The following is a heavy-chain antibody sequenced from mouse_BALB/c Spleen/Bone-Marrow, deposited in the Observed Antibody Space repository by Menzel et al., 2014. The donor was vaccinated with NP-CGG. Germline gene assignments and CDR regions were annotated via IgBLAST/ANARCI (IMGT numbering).Heavy chain of an antibody. CDR3: ARSGKVRNAMDY. Sequence: VQLQQSGAKLVRPGVSVKISCKGSGYTFTDHAMHWAKRSHAKSLEWIGLISGYYGDAIYNQKFKGKATMTVDKSSSTAYMELAGLTSEDSAIYYCARSGKVRNAMDYWGQGTSVTVSS. D-gene: IGHD2-14*01. CDR2: ISGYYGDA. J-gene: IGHJ4*01. V-gene: IGHV1S137*01. CDR1: GYTFTDHA.